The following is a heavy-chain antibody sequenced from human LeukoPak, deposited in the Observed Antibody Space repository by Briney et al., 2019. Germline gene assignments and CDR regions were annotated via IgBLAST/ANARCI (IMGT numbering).Heavy chain of an antibody. Sequence: PGGSLRLSCAASGFTVSSNYMSWVRQAPGKGLEWVSVIYSGGSTYYADSVKGRFTISRDNSKNTLYLQMNSLRAEDTAVYYCARTGSWVRGVISYYFDYWGQGTLVTVSS. CDR1: GFTVSSNY. CDR2: IYSGGST. J-gene: IGHJ4*02. CDR3: ARTGSWVRGVISYYFDY. D-gene: IGHD3-10*01. V-gene: IGHV3-53*01.